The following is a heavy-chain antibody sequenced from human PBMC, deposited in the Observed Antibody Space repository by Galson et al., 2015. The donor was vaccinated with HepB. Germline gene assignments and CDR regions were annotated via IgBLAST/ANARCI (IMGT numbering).Heavy chain of an antibody. CDR2: IYTGGST. J-gene: IGHJ4*02. CDR3: ASGSGGSCSCPRY. V-gene: IGHV3-53*01. Sequence: SLRLSCAASGFTVSSNYMSWVRQAPGKGLEWVSVIYTGGSTYYADSVKGRFTISRDNSKNTLYLQMNSLRAEDTAVYYCASGSGGSCSCPRYWGPGTLVPVSS. CDR1: GFTVSSNY. D-gene: IGHD2-15*01.